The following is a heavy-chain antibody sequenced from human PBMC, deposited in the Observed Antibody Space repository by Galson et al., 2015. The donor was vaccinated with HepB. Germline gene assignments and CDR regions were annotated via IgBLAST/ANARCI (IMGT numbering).Heavy chain of an antibody. J-gene: IGHJ6*03. Sequence: SVKVSCKASGGTFSSYAISWVRQAPGQGLEWMGGIIPIFGTANYAQKFQGRVTITADESTSTAYMELSSLRSEDTAVYYCARDRGDIVVVPAAIHKHYYYMDVWGKGTTVTVSS. CDR2: IIPIFGTA. D-gene: IGHD2-2*02. V-gene: IGHV1-69*13. CDR1: GGTFSSYA. CDR3: ARDRGDIVVVPAAIHKHYYYMDV.